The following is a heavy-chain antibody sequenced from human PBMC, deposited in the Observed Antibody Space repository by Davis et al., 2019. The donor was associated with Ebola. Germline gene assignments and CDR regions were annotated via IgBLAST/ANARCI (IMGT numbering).Heavy chain of an antibody. CDR1: GFTFSSYS. D-gene: IGHD4-11*01. CDR3: ARDRGYSNDY. V-gene: IGHV3-48*02. CDR2: ISASSSTR. Sequence: GGSLRLSCATSGFTFSSYSMNWVRQAPGKGLEWVSYISASSSTRFYADSVKGRFTISRDNAKNSLYLQMNSLRDEDTAVYYCARDRGYSNDYWGQGTLVTVSS. J-gene: IGHJ4*02.